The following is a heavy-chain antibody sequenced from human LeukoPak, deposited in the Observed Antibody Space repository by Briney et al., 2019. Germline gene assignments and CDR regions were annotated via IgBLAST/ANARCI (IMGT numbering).Heavy chain of an antibody. CDR3: ARGPQNYYDSSGDSGYYFDY. Sequence: GASVKVSCKASGGTFSSYAISWVRQAPGQGLEWMGGIIPIFGTANYAQKFQGRVTITADESTSTAYMELSSLRSEDTAVYYCARGPQNYYDSSGDSGYYFDYWGQGTLVTVSS. J-gene: IGHJ4*02. D-gene: IGHD3-22*01. CDR2: IIPIFGTA. CDR1: GGTFSSYA. V-gene: IGHV1-69*13.